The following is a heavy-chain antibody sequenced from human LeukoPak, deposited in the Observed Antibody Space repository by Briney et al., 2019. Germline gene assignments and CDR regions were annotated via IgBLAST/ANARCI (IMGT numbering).Heavy chain of an antibody. Sequence: ASVKVSCKTSGYTFTSYDLNWVRQATGQGLEWMGWVNPNSGNTGYAQKFQGRVTMTMDPSISTAYMELSSLRSEDTAVYYRARRSDDYDGSAYYHWGQGTLVTVSS. CDR3: ARRSDDYDGSAYYH. D-gene: IGHD3-22*01. J-gene: IGHJ4*02. CDR1: GYTFTSYD. CDR2: VNPNSGNT. V-gene: IGHV1-8*01.